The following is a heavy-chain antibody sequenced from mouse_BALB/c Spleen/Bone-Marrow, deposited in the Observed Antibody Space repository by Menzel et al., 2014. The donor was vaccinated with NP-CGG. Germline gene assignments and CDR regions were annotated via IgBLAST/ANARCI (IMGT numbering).Heavy chain of an antibody. Sequence: EVKLMESGGGLVQPGSSLRLSCATSGFTFTDYYMNWVRQPPGKALEWLSFIRNKANGYTTEFSASVKGRFTISRDNSQSILYLQMNTLRAEDSATYYCARYDGYSDNAMDYWGQGTSVTVSS. CDR1: GFTFTDYY. CDR2: IRNKANGYTT. J-gene: IGHJ4*01. V-gene: IGHV7-3*02. D-gene: IGHD2-3*01. CDR3: ARYDGYSDNAMDY.